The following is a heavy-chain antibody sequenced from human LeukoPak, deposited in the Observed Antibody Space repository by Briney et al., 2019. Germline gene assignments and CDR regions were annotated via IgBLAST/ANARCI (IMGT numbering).Heavy chain of an antibody. CDR2: INHSGST. J-gene: IGHJ4*02. V-gene: IGHV4-34*01. Sequence: KPSETLSLTCAVYGVSFSGYFWSWIRQPPGKGLEWIWEINHSGSTNYNPSLKSRVTISVDTSQNQFSLKLRSVTAADTGVYYCARDRAVAGDLGNYFDYWGQGTLVTVSS. CDR3: ARDRAVAGDLGNYFDY. D-gene: IGHD6-19*01. CDR1: GVSFSGYF.